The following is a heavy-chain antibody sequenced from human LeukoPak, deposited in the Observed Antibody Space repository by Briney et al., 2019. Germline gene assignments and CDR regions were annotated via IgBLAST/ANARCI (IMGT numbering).Heavy chain of an antibody. CDR2: INSDGSST. CDR3: AREGYTSGWYYFDY. Sequence: PGGSLRLSCVASGFTFSSYWMHWVLQAPGKGLVWVSHINSDGSSTNYADSVKGRFTISRDNAKNTLYLQMNSLRAEDTAVYFCAREGYTSGWYYFDYWGQGTLVTVSS. J-gene: IGHJ4*02. CDR1: GFTFSSYW. D-gene: IGHD6-19*01. V-gene: IGHV3-74*01.